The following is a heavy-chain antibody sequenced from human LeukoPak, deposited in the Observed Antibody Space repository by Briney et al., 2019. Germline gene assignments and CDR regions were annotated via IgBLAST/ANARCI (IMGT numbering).Heavy chain of an antibody. CDR1: GGSISSGDYY. Sequence: SETLSLTCTVSGGSISSGDYYWSWIRQPPGKGLEWIGYIYYSGSTYYNPSLKSRVTISVDTSKNQFSLKLSSVTAADTALYYCARENFGVALSPIDYWGQGTLVTVSS. J-gene: IGHJ4*02. D-gene: IGHD3-3*01. V-gene: IGHV4-30-4*01. CDR2: IYYSGST. CDR3: ARENFGVALSPIDY.